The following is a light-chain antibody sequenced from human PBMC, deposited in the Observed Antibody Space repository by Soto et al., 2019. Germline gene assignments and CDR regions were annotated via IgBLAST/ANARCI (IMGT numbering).Light chain of an antibody. CDR3: SSYAGTHSV. CDR1: SSDVGGYNY. J-gene: IGLJ1*01. CDR2: DVS. V-gene: IGLV2-8*01. Sequence: QSVLTQLPSASGSPGQSVTISCTGTSSDVGGYNYVSWYQQHPGKAPKLMIYDVSKRPSGVPDRFSGSKSGNTASLTVSGLQAEDEADYYCSSYAGTHSVFGTGTKVT.